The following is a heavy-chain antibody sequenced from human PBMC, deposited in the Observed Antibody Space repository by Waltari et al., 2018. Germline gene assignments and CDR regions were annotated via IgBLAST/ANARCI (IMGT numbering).Heavy chain of an antibody. J-gene: IGHJ6*02. V-gene: IGHV3-7*01. CDR1: GFTFHSFC. D-gene: IGHD5-18*01. CDR2: INQDGSDT. CDR3: ATTLFRTQRGDGVDV. Sequence: EVHVVDSGGGLVQPGGSLSLSCAASGFTFHSFCMSWVRQAPGKGLEWVASINQDGSDTYYVDSVKGRFIISRDNAENSLFLQMSSLSAEDTAVYSCATTLFRTQRGDGVDVWGQGTTVIVSS.